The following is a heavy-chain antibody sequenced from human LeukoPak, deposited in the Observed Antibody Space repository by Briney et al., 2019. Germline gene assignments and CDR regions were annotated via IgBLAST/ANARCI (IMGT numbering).Heavy chain of an antibody. CDR3: AKDFNTPSLDY. D-gene: IGHD2/OR15-2a*01. Sequence: ASVKVSCKASGYTFTAYYMHWVRQAPGQGLEWMGWINPNSGGTNYAQKFQGRVTMTRDTSISTAYMELSSLRSDDTAVYYCAKDFNTPSLDYWVQGTLVTVSS. CDR2: INPNSGGT. CDR1: GYTFTAYY. J-gene: IGHJ4*02. V-gene: IGHV1-2*02.